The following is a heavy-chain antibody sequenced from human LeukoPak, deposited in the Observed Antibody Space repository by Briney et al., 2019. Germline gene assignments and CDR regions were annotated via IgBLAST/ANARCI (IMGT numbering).Heavy chain of an antibody. CDR2: IYYSGST. CDR1: GGSISSYY. Sequence: PSETLSLTCTVSGGSISSYYWSWIRQPPGKGLEWIGYIYYSGSTNYNPSLKSRVTIPVDTSKNQFSLKLSSVTAADTAVYYCARGARLRYFDWLLTPNWFDPWGQGTLVTGSS. J-gene: IGHJ5*02. D-gene: IGHD3-9*01. V-gene: IGHV4-59*01. CDR3: ARGARLRYFDWLLTPNWFDP.